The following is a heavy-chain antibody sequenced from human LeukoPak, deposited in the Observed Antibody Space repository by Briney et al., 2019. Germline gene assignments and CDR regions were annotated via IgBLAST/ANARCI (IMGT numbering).Heavy chain of an antibody. CDR3: AKDNGGDGFDY. V-gene: IGHV3-30*02. D-gene: IGHD2-21*02. CDR1: GFTFSSYG. Sequence: GGSLRLSCAASGFTFSSYGMHWVRQAPGKGLEWVAVIWYGGSNKYYADSVKGRFTISRDNSKNTLYLQMNSLRAEDTAVYYCAKDNGGDGFDYWGQGTLVTVSS. CDR2: IWYGGSNK. J-gene: IGHJ4*02.